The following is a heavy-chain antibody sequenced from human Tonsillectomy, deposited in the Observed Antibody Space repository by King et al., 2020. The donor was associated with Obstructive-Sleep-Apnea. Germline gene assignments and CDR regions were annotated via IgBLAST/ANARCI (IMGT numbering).Heavy chain of an antibody. Sequence: VQLVESGGGLVQPEGSVRLSCAASVFNVSSNYMSWVRQAPGKGLEWGSVIYSGGTTYYADSVKGRFTISRDNSKKTRHLQMNSLRAEDTALYYCARAPFIWTDYDQSWYFDLWGRGTQLTVSS. CDR1: VFNVSSNY. D-gene: IGHD3/OR15-3a*01. J-gene: IGHJ2*01. CDR3: ARAPFIWTDYDQSWYFDL. CDR2: IYSGGTT. V-gene: IGHV3-66*01.